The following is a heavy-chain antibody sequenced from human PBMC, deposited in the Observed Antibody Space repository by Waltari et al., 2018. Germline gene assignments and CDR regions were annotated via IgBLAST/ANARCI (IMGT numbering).Heavy chain of an antibody. Sequence: EVQLVESGGGLVQPGGSLRLSCEASGFTFSSYWIHWVRQAPGKGLVWVSRINNDGSGTSYADSVKGRFTISRDNAKNTLYLQMNSLRAEDTAVYYCARAISSGWWFDYWGQGTLVTVSS. V-gene: IGHV3-74*01. D-gene: IGHD6-19*01. CDR1: GFTFSSYW. CDR3: ARAISSGWWFDY. CDR2: INNDGSGT. J-gene: IGHJ4*02.